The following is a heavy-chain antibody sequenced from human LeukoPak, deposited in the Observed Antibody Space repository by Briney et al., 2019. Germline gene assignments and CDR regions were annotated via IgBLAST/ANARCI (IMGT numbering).Heavy chain of an antibody. D-gene: IGHD3-10*01. CDR2: IYYSGST. J-gene: IGHJ4*02. CDR1: GGSISSYY. Sequence: SETLSLTCTVSGGSISSYYWSWIRQPPGKGLEWIGYIYYSGSTNYNPSLKSRVTISLNTSKNQFSLKLSSVTAADTAVYYCAGNYYGSGSYYSEDRYWGQGTLVTVSS. V-gene: IGHV4-59*08. CDR3: AGNYYGSGSYYSEDRY.